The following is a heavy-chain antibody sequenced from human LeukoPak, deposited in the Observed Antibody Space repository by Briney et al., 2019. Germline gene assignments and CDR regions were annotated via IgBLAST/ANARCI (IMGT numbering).Heavy chain of an antibody. J-gene: IGHJ1*01. D-gene: IGHD6-13*01. CDR1: EFTFSSYE. CDR2: ISSSGSTI. V-gene: IGHV3-48*03. Sequence: GGSLRLSCAASEFTFSSYEMNWVRQAPGKGLEWVSYISSSGSTIYYADSVKGRFTISRDNPKNSLYLQMNSLRVEDTAVYYCARGEYSSSWHSEYFQHWGQGTLVTVSS. CDR3: ARGEYSSSWHSEYFQH.